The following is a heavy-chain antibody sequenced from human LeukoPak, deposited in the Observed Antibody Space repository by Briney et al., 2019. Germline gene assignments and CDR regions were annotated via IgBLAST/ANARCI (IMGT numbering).Heavy chain of an antibody. CDR1: GYTLTELS. CDR2: FDPEDGET. Sequence: ASVKVSCKVSGYTLTELSMHWVRQAPGKGLEWMGGFDPEDGETIYAQKFQGRVTMTEDTSTDTAYMELNSLRSEDTAVYYCAIALSVVAGPFDPWGQGTPVTVSS. CDR3: AIALSVVAGPFDP. D-gene: IGHD6-19*01. J-gene: IGHJ5*02. V-gene: IGHV1-24*01.